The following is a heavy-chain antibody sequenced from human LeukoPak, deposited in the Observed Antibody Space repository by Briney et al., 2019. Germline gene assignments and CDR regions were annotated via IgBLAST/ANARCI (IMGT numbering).Heavy chain of an antibody. J-gene: IGHJ6*03. Sequence: GGSLRLSCAASGFTLSTYAMSWVRQTPGKGLEWVAATSSSDAGTYHADSVRGRFTISRDNSKNTLYLEMNSLRTEDTAVYYCASTPGYCTNGVCYSWYYYMDVWGKGTTVTVSS. CDR2: TSSSDAGT. CDR3: ASTPGYCTNGVCYSWYYYMDV. CDR1: GFTLSTYA. D-gene: IGHD2-8*01. V-gene: IGHV3-23*01.